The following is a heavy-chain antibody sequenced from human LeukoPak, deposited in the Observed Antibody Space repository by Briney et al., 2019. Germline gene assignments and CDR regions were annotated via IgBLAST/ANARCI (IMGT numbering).Heavy chain of an antibody. J-gene: IGHJ4*02. CDR2: ISGSGGST. CDR1: GFTSSSYA. D-gene: IGHD3-9*01. Sequence: GGSLRLSCAASGFTSSSYAMSWVRQAPGKGLEWVSAISGSGGSTYYADSVKGRFTISRDNSKNTLYLQMNSLRAEDTAVYYCAKDLRYFDWLFPWYFDYWGQGTLVTVSS. CDR3: AKDLRYFDWLFPWYFDY. V-gene: IGHV3-23*01.